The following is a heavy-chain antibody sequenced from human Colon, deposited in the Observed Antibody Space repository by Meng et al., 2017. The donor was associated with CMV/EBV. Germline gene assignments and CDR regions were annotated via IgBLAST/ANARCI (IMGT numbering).Heavy chain of an antibody. J-gene: IGHJ4*02. CDR1: GFTVSSNF. Sequence: GGSLRLSCATSGFTVSSNFMSWVRQAPGKGLEWVSLIYSGGSTYYADSVKGRFTISRDNSKNTLYLQMNSLRAEDTAVYYCTRDVNWEFFDYWGQGTLVTVSS. CDR3: TRDVNWEFFDY. D-gene: IGHD7-27*01. V-gene: IGHV3-53*01. CDR2: IYSGGST.